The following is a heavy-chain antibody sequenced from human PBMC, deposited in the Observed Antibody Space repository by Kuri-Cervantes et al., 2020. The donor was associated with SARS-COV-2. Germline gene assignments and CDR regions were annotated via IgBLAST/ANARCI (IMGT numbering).Heavy chain of an antibody. CDR3: ARVTNWGYYFDY. CDR2: INHSGST. J-gene: IGHJ4*02. CDR1: GGSFSGYY. D-gene: IGHD7-27*01. V-gene: IGHV4-34*01. Sequence: GSLRLSCAVYGGSFSGYYWSWIRQPPGKGLEWIGEINHSGSTNYNPSLKGRVTISVDTSKNQFSLKLSSVTAADTAVYYCARVTNWGYYFDYWGQGTLVTVSS.